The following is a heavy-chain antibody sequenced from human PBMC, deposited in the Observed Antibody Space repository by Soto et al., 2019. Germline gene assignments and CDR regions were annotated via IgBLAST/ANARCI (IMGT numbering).Heavy chain of an antibody. J-gene: IGHJ6*02. V-gene: IGHV4-30-2*06. CDR3: ARDYYGMDV. CDR1: GGSISSGGYS. Sequence: PSETLSFTCTVSGGSISSGGYSWTWIRQSPGKGLEWIGYTYQSGSAYYNPSLKSRVTISVDRSKNQFSLNLTSVTAADTAVYYCARDYYGMDVWGQGTTVTVSS. CDR2: TYQSGSA.